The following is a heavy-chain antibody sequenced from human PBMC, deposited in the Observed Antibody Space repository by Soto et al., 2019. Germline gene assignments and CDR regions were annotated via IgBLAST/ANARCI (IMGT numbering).Heavy chain of an antibody. CDR3: ARSGATEGGAAFDI. CDR2: IHYGGST. CDR1: GGSLSSHY. J-gene: IGHJ3*02. Sequence: NPSETLSLTCGVSGGSLSSHYWGWVRQPPGRGLEWIGFIHYGGSTFYDPSLKSRVTISLDRSRDQFSLNLTSVTAADTAMYYCARSGATEGGAAFDIWGQGTMVTVSS. V-gene: IGHV4-59*11. D-gene: IGHD1-26*01.